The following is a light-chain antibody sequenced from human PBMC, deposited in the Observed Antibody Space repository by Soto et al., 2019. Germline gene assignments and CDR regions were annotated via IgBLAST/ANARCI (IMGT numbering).Light chain of an antibody. Sequence: DLQMTQSPSSLSASVGDRVTITCRASQSISTYLSWYQQKPGQPPKLLIYVASTLQTGVPSRFSATGSGTDFTLTISSLQPEDFATYYCHQTYSTPWTFGRGTKVELK. CDR3: HQTYSTPWT. V-gene: IGKV1-39*01. J-gene: IGKJ1*01. CDR2: VAS. CDR1: QSISTY.